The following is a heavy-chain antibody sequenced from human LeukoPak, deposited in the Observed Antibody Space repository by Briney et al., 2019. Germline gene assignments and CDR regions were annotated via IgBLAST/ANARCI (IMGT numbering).Heavy chain of an antibody. CDR3: ARDSPGYSGYPENFDY. CDR1: GGTFSSYA. CDR2: IIHIFGTS. V-gene: IGHV1-69*05. J-gene: IGHJ4*02. D-gene: IGHD5-12*01. Sequence: ASVKVSCKASGGTFSSYAISWVRQAPGQGLDWMGRIIHIFGTSNYAQKFQGRVTITTDESTSTAYMELSSLRSEDTAVYYCARDSPGYSGYPENFDYWGQGTLATVSS.